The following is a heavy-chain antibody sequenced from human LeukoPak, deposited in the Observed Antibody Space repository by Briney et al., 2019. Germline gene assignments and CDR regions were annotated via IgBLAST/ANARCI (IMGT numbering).Heavy chain of an antibody. J-gene: IGHJ4*02. CDR2: IYSGGNT. D-gene: IGHD3-10*01. CDR3: ARTEYGSGSYSDS. Sequence: GGSLRLSCSGSGFTVTSNYMTWVRQAPGKGLGWVSVIYSGGNTYYADSVKGRFTISRDTSKNKLYLQMNSLRAEDAAVYYCARTEYGSGSYSDSWGQGTLVTVSS. CDR1: GFTVTSNY. V-gene: IGHV3-53*01.